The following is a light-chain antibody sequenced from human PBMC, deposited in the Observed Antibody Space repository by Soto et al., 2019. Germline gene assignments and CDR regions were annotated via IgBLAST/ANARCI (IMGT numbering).Light chain of an antibody. CDR1: GSNIGTNT. Sequence: QSVLTQPPSASGTPGQWVTISCSGSGSNIGTNTVTWYQQLPGAAPRLLIYSDNQRPSGVPARFSGSKSGTSASLAISGLQSEDEADYYCTSYAGSNNPVVFGGGTKVTVL. J-gene: IGLJ3*02. CDR2: SDN. V-gene: IGLV1-44*01. CDR3: TSYAGSNNPVV.